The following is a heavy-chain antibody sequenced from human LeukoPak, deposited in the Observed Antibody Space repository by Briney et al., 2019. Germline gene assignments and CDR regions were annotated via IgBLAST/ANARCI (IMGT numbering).Heavy chain of an antibody. J-gene: IGHJ4*02. D-gene: IGHD3-22*01. CDR2: ISFGGRNK. V-gene: IGHV3-30*04. CDR3: ARGDDISGYYSLVY. CDR1: GFTFSSYA. Sequence: TGGSLRLSCAASGFTFSSYAMHWVRQAPGKGLEWVAVISFGGRNKYYADSVKGRFTISRDNSKNTLYLQMNSLRAEDTAVYYCARGDDISGYYSLVYWGQGTLVTVSS.